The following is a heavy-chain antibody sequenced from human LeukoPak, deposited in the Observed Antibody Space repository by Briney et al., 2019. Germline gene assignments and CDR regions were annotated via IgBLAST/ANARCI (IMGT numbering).Heavy chain of an antibody. D-gene: IGHD4-11*01. CDR3: ARDVGGMTTEYYFDY. CDR1: GSTFSSYD. Sequence: GGSLRLSCAASGSTFSSYDMHWVRQATGKGLEWVSAIGTAGDTYYPGSVKGRFTISRENAKNSLHLQMNSLRAGDTAVYYCARDVGGMTTEYYFDYWGQGTLVTVSS. V-gene: IGHV3-13*01. CDR2: IGTAGDT. J-gene: IGHJ4*02.